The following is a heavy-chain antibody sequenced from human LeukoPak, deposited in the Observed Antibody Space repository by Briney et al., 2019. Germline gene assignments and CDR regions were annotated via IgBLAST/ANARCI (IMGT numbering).Heavy chain of an antibody. CDR3: ARAPSHSGYNWNDAGYYYGIDV. CDR2: FIPIFGIA. D-gene: IGHD1-20*01. Sequence: SVKVSCTASGGTFSSYAISWVRQAAGQGLKSMGGFIPIFGIANYAQKFQGRVTITADKSTSTAYMELSSLRSEDTAVYYCARAPSHSGYNWNDAGYYYGIDVWGQGTTVTVSS. V-gene: IGHV1-69*17. J-gene: IGHJ6*02. CDR1: GGTFSSYA.